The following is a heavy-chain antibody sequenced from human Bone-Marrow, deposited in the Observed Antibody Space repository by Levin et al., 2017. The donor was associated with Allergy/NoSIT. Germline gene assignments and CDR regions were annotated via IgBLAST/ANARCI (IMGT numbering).Heavy chain of an antibody. Sequence: KISCKASGGTFKNFALSWVRQAPGQGLEWMGGIIPVFGTPTYSRKFQGRLTVTADESTTTAYMDLNGLTSEDTAVYYCARGPTSSAWYNHGLDVWGQGTMVAVSS. CDR3: ARGPTSSAWYNHGLDV. CDR2: IIPVFGTP. D-gene: IGHD6-19*01. J-gene: IGHJ6*02. V-gene: IGHV1-69*01. CDR1: GGTFKNFA.